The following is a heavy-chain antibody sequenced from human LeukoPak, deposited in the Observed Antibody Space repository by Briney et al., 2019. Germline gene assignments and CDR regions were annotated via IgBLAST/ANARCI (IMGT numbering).Heavy chain of an antibody. CDR2: INPNSGGT. CDR1: GYTFTGYY. J-gene: IGHJ4*02. Sequence: GASVKVSCKASGYTFTGYYMHWVRQAPGQGLEWMGWINPNSGGTNYAQKFQGRVTMTRDTSISTAYMELSRLRSDDTAVYHCARDPATLWFGERARYYFDYWGQGTLVTVSS. CDR3: ARDPATLWFGERARYYFDY. D-gene: IGHD3-10*01. V-gene: IGHV1-2*02.